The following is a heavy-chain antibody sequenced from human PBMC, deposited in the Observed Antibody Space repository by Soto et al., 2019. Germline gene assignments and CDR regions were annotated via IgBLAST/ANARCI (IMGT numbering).Heavy chain of an antibody. CDR3: ARGGLHAYYKDN. Sequence: EVQLVESGGGLVQPGGSLRLSCAASGFTFSNYWMHWVRQAPGEGLVWVSRIDSYGSTTNYADSVKCRFTVSRDNARNTLYLQMNSLRAEETAIYYCARGGLHAYYKDNWGQGILVTVSS. J-gene: IGHJ4*02. CDR1: GFTFSNYW. V-gene: IGHV3-74*01. CDR2: IDSYGSTT. D-gene: IGHD3-10*01.